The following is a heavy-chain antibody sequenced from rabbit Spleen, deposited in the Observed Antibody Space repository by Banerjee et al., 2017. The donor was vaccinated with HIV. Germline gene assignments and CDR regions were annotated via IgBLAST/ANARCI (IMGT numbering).Heavy chain of an antibody. CDR3: ARWHTYDDYADPTQLDL. D-gene: IGHD2-1*01. Sequence: QEQLEESGGDLVKPEGSLTLSCKASGFDFSRFGVSWVRQAPGKGLEWIGYIDTANSGSTIYASWAKGRFTVSKTSSTTVTLQMTSLTAADTATYFCARWHTYDDYADPTQLDLWGQGTLVTVS. J-gene: IGHJ3*01. CDR2: IDTANSGST. CDR1: GFDFSRFG. V-gene: IGHV1S45*01.